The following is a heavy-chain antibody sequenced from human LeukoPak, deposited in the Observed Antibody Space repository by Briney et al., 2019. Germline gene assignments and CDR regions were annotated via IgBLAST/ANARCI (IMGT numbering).Heavy chain of an antibody. V-gene: IGHV1-69*13. CDR3: ALQAGYCSSTSCPGDY. Sequence: VASVKVSCKASGGTFSSYAISWVRQAPGQGLEWMGGIIPIFGTANYAQKFQGRVTITADESTSTAYMELSSLRSEDTAVYYCALQAGYCSSTSCPGDYWGQGTLVTVSS. CDR2: IIPIFGTA. CDR1: GGTFSSYA. D-gene: IGHD2-2*01. J-gene: IGHJ4*02.